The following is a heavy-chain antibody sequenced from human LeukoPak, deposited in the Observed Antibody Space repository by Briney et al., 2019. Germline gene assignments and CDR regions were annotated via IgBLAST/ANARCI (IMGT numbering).Heavy chain of an antibody. CDR2: INPNSGGT. CDR1: RYTFTGFY. CDR3: ARDVVATILWYGMDV. D-gene: IGHD5-12*01. V-gene: IGHV1-2*02. Sequence: ASVRVSCKASRYTFTGFYMHCVRQAPGQGLECMGYINPNSGGTNYTQNFQGRVTMTRDTSISTAYMELSRLRSDDTAVYYCARDVVATILWYGMDVWGQGTTVTVSS. J-gene: IGHJ6*02.